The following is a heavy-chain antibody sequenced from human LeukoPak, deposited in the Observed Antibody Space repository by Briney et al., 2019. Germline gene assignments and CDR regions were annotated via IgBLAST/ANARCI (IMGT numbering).Heavy chain of an antibody. Sequence: ASVKVSCKASGYTFTAYYMHWVRQAPRQGLEWMGWINPNSGGTNYAQKFQGRVTMTRDTPISTAYMELSRLRSDDTAVYYCARRYYDSSGYYYPWYFDLWGRGTLVTVSS. D-gene: IGHD3-22*01. CDR1: GYTFTAYY. V-gene: IGHV1-2*02. CDR3: ARRYYDSSGYYYPWYFDL. J-gene: IGHJ2*01. CDR2: INPNSGGT.